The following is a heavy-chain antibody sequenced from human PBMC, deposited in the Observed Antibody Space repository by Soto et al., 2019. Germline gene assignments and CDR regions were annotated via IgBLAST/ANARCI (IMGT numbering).Heavy chain of an antibody. V-gene: IGHV1-3*01. CDR2: INAGNGNT. CDR1: GYTFTSYA. J-gene: IGHJ4*02. CDR3: ARGPNPYYFDY. Sequence: QVQLVQSGAEVKKPGASVKVSCKASGYTFTSYAMHWVRQAPGQRLEWMGWINAGNGNTTYSQKFQGRVTITRDTSASTAYMELSSLRSEDTAVYYCARGPNPYYFDYWGQGTLVTVSS.